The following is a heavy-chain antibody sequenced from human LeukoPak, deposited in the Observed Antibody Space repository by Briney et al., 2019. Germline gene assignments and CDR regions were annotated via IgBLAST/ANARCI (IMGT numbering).Heavy chain of an antibody. D-gene: IGHD3-22*01. J-gene: IGHJ1*01. CDR1: GFTFSNAW. Sequence: PGGSLRLSCAASGFTFSNAWMSWVRQAPGKGLEWVGRIKSKTDGGTTDYAAPVKGRFTISRDDSKNTLYLQMNSLKTEDTAVYYCTTEYDSSGYPPIPSQHWGQGTLVTVSS. V-gene: IGHV3-15*01. CDR3: TTEYDSSGYPPIPSQH. CDR2: IKSKTDGGTT.